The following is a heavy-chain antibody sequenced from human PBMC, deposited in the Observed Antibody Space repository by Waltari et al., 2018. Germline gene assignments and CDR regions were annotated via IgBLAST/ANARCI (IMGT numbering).Heavy chain of an antibody. V-gene: IGHV4-38-2*01. D-gene: IGHD6-19*01. Sequence: QVQLQESGPGLVKPSETLSLTCAVSGYSISSGYYWGWIRQPPGKGLEWIGSIYHSGSTYYNPSLKSRVTISVDTSKNQFSLKLSSVTAADTAVYYCANLWIAVAGNGGYWGQGTLVTVSS. J-gene: IGHJ4*02. CDR3: ANLWIAVAGNGGY. CDR2: IYHSGST. CDR1: GYSISSGYY.